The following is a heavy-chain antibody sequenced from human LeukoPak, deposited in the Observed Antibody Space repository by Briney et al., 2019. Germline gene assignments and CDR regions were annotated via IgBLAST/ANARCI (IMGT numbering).Heavy chain of an antibody. J-gene: IGHJ4*02. CDR2: INPSGGST. CDR3: ARDESMGDYGDYHFDY. D-gene: IGHD4-17*01. V-gene: IGHV1-46*01. CDR1: GYTFTSYY. Sequence: GASVKVSCKASGYTFTSYYMHWVRQAPGQGLEWMGIINPSGGSTSYAQKFQGRVTMTRDTSTSTVYMELSSLRSEDTAVHYCARDESMGDYGDYHFDYWGQGTLVTVSS.